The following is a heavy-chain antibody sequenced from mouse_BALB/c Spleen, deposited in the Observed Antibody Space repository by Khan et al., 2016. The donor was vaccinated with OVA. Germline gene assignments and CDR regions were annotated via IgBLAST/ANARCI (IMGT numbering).Heavy chain of an antibody. CDR1: GYSITSDYA. V-gene: IGHV3-2*02. J-gene: IGHJ1*01. CDR3: ARFYYGSSYWYFDV. Sequence: EVQLQESGPGLVKPSQSLSLTCTVTGYSITSDYAWNWIRQFPGNKLEWMGYISYSGSTSYNPSPKSRISITRDTSKNQFFLQLNSVTTEDTATYYGARFYYGSSYWYFDVWGAGTTVTVSS. D-gene: IGHD1-1*01. CDR2: ISYSGST.